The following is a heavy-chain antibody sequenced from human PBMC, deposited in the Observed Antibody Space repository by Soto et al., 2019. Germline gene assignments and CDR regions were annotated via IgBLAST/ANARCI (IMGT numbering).Heavy chain of an antibody. CDR2: INPNSGGT. V-gene: IGHV1-2*02. J-gene: IGHJ6*02. CDR3: ARDKAPSTSFYYYGMDV. Sequence: QVLLVQSGAEVKKPGASVKVSCKASGYTFTGYYMHWVRQAPGQGLEWMGWINPNSGGTNYAQKFQGRVTMTRKTSISTAFMELSRLRSDDTAVYYCARDKAPSTSFYYYGMDVWGQGTTVTVSS. CDR1: GYTFTGYY. D-gene: IGHD6-6*01.